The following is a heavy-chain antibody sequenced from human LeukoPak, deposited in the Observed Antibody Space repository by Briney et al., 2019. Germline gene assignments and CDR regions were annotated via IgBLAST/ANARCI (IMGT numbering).Heavy chain of an antibody. CDR2: INSDGSST. J-gene: IGHJ4*02. Sequence: PGGSLRLSCAASGFTFSSYWMHWVRQAPGKGLVWVSRINSDGSSTSYADSVKGRFTISRDNAKNTLYLQMNSLRAEDTAVYYCARTQDYGDYKGFDYWGQGTLVTVSS. D-gene: IGHD4-17*01. V-gene: IGHV3-74*01. CDR1: GFTFSSYW. CDR3: ARTQDYGDYKGFDY.